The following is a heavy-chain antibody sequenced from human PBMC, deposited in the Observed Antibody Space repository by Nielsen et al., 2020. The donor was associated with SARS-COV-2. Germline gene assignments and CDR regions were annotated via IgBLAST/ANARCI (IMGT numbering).Heavy chain of an antibody. CDR3: ARGREDSYGTYYFDY. J-gene: IGHJ4*02. CDR1: GGSFSGYY. Sequence: SETLSLTCAVYGGSFSGYYWSWIRQPPGKGLEWIGEINHSGSTNYNPSLKSRVTISVDTSKNQFSLKLSSVTAADTAVYYCARGREDSYGTYYFDYWGQGTLVTVSS. V-gene: IGHV4-34*01. CDR2: INHSGST. D-gene: IGHD5-18*01.